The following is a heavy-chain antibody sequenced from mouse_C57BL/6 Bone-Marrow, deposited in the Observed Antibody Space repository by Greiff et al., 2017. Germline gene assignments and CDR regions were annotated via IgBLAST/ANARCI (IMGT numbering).Heavy chain of an antibody. J-gene: IGHJ3*01. CDR2: IWSGGST. CDR3: AILLRYLAY. CDR1: GFSLTSYG. D-gene: IGHD1-1*01. Sequence: QVQLKQSGPGLVQPSQSLSITCTVSGFSLTSYGVHWVRQSPGKGLEWLGVIWSGGSTDYNAAFISRLSISKDNSKSQVFFKMNSLQADDTAIYYCAILLRYLAYWGQGTLVTVSA. V-gene: IGHV2-2*01.